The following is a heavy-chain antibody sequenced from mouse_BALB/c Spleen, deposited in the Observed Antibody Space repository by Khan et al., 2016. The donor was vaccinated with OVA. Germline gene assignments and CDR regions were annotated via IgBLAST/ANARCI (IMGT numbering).Heavy chain of an antibody. J-gene: IGHJ2*01. Sequence: VQLQQSGPELVKPGASVKISCKASGYSITGYFMNWVMQCHGKSLEWIGRINPHIGDTLYNQKFKGKATLTVDESSKTAHMELRSLASEDSAVYYCAKKNGSDFDNWGQGTTLTVSS. CDR2: INPHIGDT. CDR3: AKKNGSDFDN. D-gene: IGHD1-1*01. V-gene: IGHV1-20*02. CDR1: GYSITGYF.